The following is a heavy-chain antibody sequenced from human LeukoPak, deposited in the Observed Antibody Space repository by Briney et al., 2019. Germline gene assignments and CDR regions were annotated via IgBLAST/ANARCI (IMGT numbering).Heavy chain of an antibody. CDR1: GYTFTSYG. V-gene: IGHV1-18*01. CDR2: ISGSSENT. D-gene: IGHD5-12*01. CDR3: ARVGRTKVATMAY. Sequence: ASVKVSCKASGYTFTSYGISWVRQAPGQGLEWMGWISGSSENTDSAQKFQGRVTMNTDTSTSTAYMELRDLRSDDTATYYCARVGRTKVATMAYWGQGTLVTVSS. J-gene: IGHJ4*02.